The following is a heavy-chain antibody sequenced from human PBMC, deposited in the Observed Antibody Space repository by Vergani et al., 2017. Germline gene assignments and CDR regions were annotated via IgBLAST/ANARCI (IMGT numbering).Heavy chain of an antibody. D-gene: IGHD3-10*01. J-gene: IGHJ1*01. CDR1: GFTFCSYG. CDR2: ISYDGSNK. V-gene: IGHV3-30*18. CDR3: AKTDYYGSGSSYFQH. Sequence: QVQLVESGGGVVQPGRSLRLSCAASGFTFCSYGMHWVRQAPGKGLEWVAVISYDGSNKYYADSVKGRFTISRDNSKNTLYLQMNSLRAEDTAVYYCAKTDYYGSGSSYFQHWGQGTLVTVSS.